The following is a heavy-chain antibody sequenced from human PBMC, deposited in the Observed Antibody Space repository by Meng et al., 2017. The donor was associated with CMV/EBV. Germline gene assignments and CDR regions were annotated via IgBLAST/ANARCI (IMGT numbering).Heavy chain of an antibody. CDR1: GFTFSSYS. J-gene: IGHJ3*02. CDR3: ARESPIGVDI. D-gene: IGHD2/OR15-2a*01. Sequence: GESLKISCAASGFTFSSYSMNWVRQAPGKGLEWVSYISSSSSTIYYADSAKGRFTISRDNAKNSLYLQMNSLRAEDTAVYYCARESPIGVDIWGQGTMVTV. V-gene: IGHV3-48*04. CDR2: ISSSSSTI.